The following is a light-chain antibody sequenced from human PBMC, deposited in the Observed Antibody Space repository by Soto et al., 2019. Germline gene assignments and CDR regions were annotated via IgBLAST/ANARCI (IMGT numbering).Light chain of an antibody. CDR1: QSVSNN. J-gene: IGKJ1*01. CDR3: KQYNNWPRT. V-gene: IGKV3-15*01. Sequence: EIVLTQSPGTLSLSPGERATLSCRASQSVSNNLAWYQQKPGQAPRLLIYGASSRATGIQARFSGSGSGTQFTLTIRSLQSEDFAVYYCKQYNNWPRTFGQGTKVDIK. CDR2: GAS.